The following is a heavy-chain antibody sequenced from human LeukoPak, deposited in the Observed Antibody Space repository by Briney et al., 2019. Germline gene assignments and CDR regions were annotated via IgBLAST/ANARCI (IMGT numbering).Heavy chain of an antibody. J-gene: IGHJ3*01. CDR1: GYSISSGYY. V-gene: IGHV4-38-2*02. Sequence: SETLSLTCTVSGYSISSGYYWGWIRQPPGKGLEWIGSIYHSGSTNYNPSLKSRVTMSVDTSKNQFSLKLSSVTAADTAVFYCASSTWYSSGPSFWGQGTMVTVSS. CDR3: ASSTWYSSGPSF. CDR2: IYHSGST. D-gene: IGHD6-19*01.